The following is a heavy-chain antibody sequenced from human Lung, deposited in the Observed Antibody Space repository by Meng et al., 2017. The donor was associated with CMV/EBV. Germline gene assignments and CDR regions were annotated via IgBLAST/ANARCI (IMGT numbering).Heavy chain of an antibody. CDR3: ASFCMWGTGYYYYGMAV. CDR1: GGSIRSTSYY. Sequence: SETLSLTCTVSGGSIRSTSYYWGWIRQPPGKGLEWIGSIFYDGNTYYNPSLKSRVTISVDTSKNQFSVTLSSVTAADTAVYYCASFCMWGTGYYYYGMAVWGQGTTVTVSS. J-gene: IGHJ6*02. CDR2: IFYDGNT. V-gene: IGHV4-39*01. D-gene: IGHD2-8*02.